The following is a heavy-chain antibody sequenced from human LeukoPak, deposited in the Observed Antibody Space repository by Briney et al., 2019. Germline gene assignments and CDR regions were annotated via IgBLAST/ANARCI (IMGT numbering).Heavy chain of an antibody. J-gene: IGHJ4*02. CDR2: ILPVFGTP. CDR1: SHIPRDLT. V-gene: IGHV1-69*13. D-gene: IGHD1-1*01. CDR3: ASADDHWNDGFQY. Sequence: VKLSFKASSHIPRDLTLDGYHRVHEKRIDCTGGILPVFGTPSYAQKFEGRVTITTDESTTIGYIEISSLTSEDTALYYCASADDHWNDGFQYWGQGTLVTVSS.